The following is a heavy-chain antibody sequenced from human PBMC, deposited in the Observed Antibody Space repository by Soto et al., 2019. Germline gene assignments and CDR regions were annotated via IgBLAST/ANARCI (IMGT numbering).Heavy chain of an antibody. D-gene: IGHD3-10*01. Sequence: PSGTLSLTCTVSGGSISSSSYYWGWIRQPPGKGLEWIGSIYNSGPTYYNPSLKSRLTISVDTSKNQFPLRLTSMTAADTAVYYCVRRKGSGDFSPDYWGQGTLVTVSS. CDR3: VRRKGSGDFSPDY. CDR1: GGSISSSSYY. J-gene: IGHJ4*02. CDR2: IYNSGPT. V-gene: IGHV4-39*01.